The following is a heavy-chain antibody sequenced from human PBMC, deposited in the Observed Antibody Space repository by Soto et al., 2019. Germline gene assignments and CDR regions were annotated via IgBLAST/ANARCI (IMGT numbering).Heavy chain of an antibody. D-gene: IGHD6-19*01. V-gene: IGHV3-53*02. CDR2: IHSDGGT. CDR3: GSIAVAEGFDP. Sequence: EVQLVETGGGLIQPGGSLRLSCAASGFNVSYNYMSWVRQAPGKGLEWVSIIHSDGGTYYADSVKGRFTISRDNSRNTVYLQMNTLRVEDTAVYYCGSIAVAEGFDPWGQGTLVTVSS. J-gene: IGHJ5*02. CDR1: GFNVSYNY.